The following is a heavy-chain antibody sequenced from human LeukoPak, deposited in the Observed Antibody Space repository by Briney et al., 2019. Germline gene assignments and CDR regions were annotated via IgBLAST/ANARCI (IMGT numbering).Heavy chain of an antibody. V-gene: IGHV3-33*01. CDR1: GFPFSSYG. CDR2: LVYDERN. Sequence: GGSLRLSCAASGFPFSSYGMHWVRQAPGKGLEWVARLVYDERNNYANSVKGRFTISRDNSKNTLYLQMDNLRVDDTAVYYCARDLSAAYDFWGQGILVTVSS. J-gene: IGHJ4*02. D-gene: IGHD2-21*01. CDR3: ARDLSAAYDF.